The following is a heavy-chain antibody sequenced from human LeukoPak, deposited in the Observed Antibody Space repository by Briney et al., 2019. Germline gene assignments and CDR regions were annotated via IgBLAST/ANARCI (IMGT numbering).Heavy chain of an antibody. J-gene: IGHJ4*01. D-gene: IGHD5-12*01. CDR1: GFTFSSYA. Sequence: SGGSLRLSCAASGFTFSSYAMSWVRQAPGKGLEWVSAISGSGGSTYYADSVKGRFTISRDNSKNTLYLQMNSLRAEDTAVYYCAKDLGYSGYDAIDYWGQEPWSPSPQ. V-gene: IGHV3-23*01. CDR3: AKDLGYSGYDAIDY. CDR2: ISGSGGST.